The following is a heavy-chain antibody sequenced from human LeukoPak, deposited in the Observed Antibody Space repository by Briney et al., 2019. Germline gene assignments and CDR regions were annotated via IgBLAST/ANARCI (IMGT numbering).Heavy chain of an antibody. CDR1: GYTFTSYY. CDR3: ARGSIAAQNIYYYYMDV. Sequence: GASVKVSCKASGYTFTSYYMHWVRQAPGQGLEWMGIINPSGGSTSYAQKFQGRVTMTRDMSTSTVYMELSSLRSEDTAVYYCARGSIAAQNIYYYYMDVWGKGTTVTVSS. V-gene: IGHV1-46*01. J-gene: IGHJ6*03. CDR2: INPSGGST. D-gene: IGHD6-6*01.